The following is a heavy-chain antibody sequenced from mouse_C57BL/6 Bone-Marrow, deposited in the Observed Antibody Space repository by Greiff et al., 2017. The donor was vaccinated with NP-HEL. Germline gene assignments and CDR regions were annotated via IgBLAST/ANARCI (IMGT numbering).Heavy chain of an antibody. V-gene: IGHV1-81*01. CDR3: ARSYGKSY. J-gene: IGHJ3*01. D-gene: IGHD1-1*01. CDR2: IYPRSGNT. Sequence: QVQLKQSGAELARPGASVKLSCKASGYTFTSYGISWVKQRTGQGLEWIGEIYPRSGNTYYNEKFKGKATLTADKSSSTAYMELRSLTSEDSAVYFCARSYGKSYWGQGTLVTVSA. CDR1: GYTFTSYG.